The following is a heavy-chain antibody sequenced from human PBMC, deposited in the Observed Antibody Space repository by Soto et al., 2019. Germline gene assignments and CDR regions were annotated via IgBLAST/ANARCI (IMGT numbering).Heavy chain of an antibody. CDR2: ISHRGST. D-gene: IGHD3-16*01. CDR1: GGSFSGYY. V-gene: IGHV4-34*01. J-gene: IGHJ6*02. CDR3: ARMGGVEGGHYV. Sequence: QVQLQQWGAGLLKPSETLSLTCAVYGGSFSGYYWSWIRQPPGKRLEWIGEISHRGSTNYNPSLKSRITISVDTSNNQFSLKLSSVTAADTAVYYCARMGGVEGGHYVWGQGTTVTVSS.